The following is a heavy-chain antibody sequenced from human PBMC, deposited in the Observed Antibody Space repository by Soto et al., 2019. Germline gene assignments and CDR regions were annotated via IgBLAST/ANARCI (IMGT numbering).Heavy chain of an antibody. CDR1: GGSISSSTW. Sequence: PSETLSLTCAVSGGSISSSTWWSWVRQPPGKGLEWIGEIYHSGSTNYNPSLKSRVTISVDKSKNQFSLKLSSVTAADTAVYYCARSKKGALTGTVYYYYYGMDVWGQGTTVT. CDR2: IYHSGST. CDR3: ARSKKGALTGTVYYYYYGMDV. J-gene: IGHJ6*02. V-gene: IGHV4-4*02. D-gene: IGHD1-7*01.